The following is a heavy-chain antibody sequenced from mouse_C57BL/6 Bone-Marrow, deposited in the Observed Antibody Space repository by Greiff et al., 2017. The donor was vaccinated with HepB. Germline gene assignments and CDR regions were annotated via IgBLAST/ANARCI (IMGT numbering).Heavy chain of an antibody. J-gene: IGHJ3*01. D-gene: IGHD1-1*01. V-gene: IGHV2-2*01. CDR1: GFSLTSYG. Sequence: VQLQESGPGLVQPSQSLSITCTVSGFSLTSYGVHWVRQSPGKGLEWLGVIWSGGSTDYNAAFISRLSISKDNSKSQVFFKMNSLQADDTAIYYCAGSYYYGSSYVGAWFAYWGQGTLVTVSA. CDR2: IWSGGST. CDR3: AGSYYYGSSYVGAWFAY.